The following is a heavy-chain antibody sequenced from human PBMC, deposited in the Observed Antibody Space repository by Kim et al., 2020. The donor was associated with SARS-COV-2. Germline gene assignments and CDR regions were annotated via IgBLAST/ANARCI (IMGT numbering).Heavy chain of an antibody. CDR1: GFTLSSYS. Sequence: GGSLRLSCVASGFTLSSYSMNWVRQAPGKGLEWISYISTSSSRIHYADSVKGRFTISRDNAKNSLFLQMNSLRDDDTAVYYCARDIFAPFDYWGQGTLVTVSS. CDR3: ARDIFAPFDY. V-gene: IGHV3-48*02. CDR2: ISTSSSRI. J-gene: IGHJ4*02. D-gene: IGHD3-9*01.